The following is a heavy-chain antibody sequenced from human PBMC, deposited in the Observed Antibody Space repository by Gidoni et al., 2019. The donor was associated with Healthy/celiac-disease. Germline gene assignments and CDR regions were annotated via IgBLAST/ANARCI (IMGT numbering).Heavy chain of an antibody. CDR1: GFPFADFG. J-gene: IGHJ3*01. CDR2: SNGNGGST. Sequence: EVQLVESGGGVGLPGGSLRLSCAAAGFPFADFGMSWVRQAPGKGMEWVSGSNGNGGSTGYADSVKGRFTISIDNAKNSLYLQMNSQRAEDTALYYCARVRVVDYYDSSGYYLWGQGTMVTVSS. CDR3: ARVRVVDYYDSSGYYL. V-gene: IGHV3-20*04. D-gene: IGHD3-22*01.